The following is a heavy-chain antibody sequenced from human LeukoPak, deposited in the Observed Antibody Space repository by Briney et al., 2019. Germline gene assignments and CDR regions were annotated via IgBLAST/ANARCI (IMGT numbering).Heavy chain of an antibody. CDR3: ARGGDIVVVVAATGAFDI. J-gene: IGHJ3*02. Sequence: PAETLSLICTVSGGSISSGGYYWSWIRQHPGKGLEWIEYIYYSGSTYYNPSLKSRITISVDTSKNQFSLKLSSVTAADTAVYYCARGGDIVVVVAATGAFDIWGQGTMVTVSS. V-gene: IGHV4-31*03. CDR2: IYYSGST. D-gene: IGHD2-15*01. CDR1: GGSISSGGYY.